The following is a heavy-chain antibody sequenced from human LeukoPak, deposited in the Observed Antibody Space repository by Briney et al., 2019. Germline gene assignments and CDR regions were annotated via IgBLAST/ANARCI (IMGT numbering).Heavy chain of an antibody. CDR1: GYSFPSYW. CDR3: MRQPPGVYDTTQNWFDP. V-gene: IGHV5-10-1*01. J-gene: IGHJ5*02. Sequence: GESLKISCKVSGYSFPSYWITWVRQVPGKGLEWMGRIAPSDSYTNYNPSFEGHVTMSVEKSITTVYLQWSSLKASDTAMYYCMRQPPGVYDTTQNWFDPWGQGTLVTVSS. D-gene: IGHD3-22*01. CDR2: IAPSDSYT.